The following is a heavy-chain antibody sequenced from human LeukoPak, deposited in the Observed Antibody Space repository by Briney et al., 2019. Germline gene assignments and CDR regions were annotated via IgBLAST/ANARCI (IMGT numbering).Heavy chain of an antibody. J-gene: IGHJ4*02. CDR3: TRAYPPLRTAAAGDH. D-gene: IGHD6-13*01. CDR2: IDHDGSGT. Sequence: GGSLRLSCAASGFTFTGFWMHWVRQAPGKGLVWVSRIDHDGSGTSYADSVKGRFTISRDNAKNSLYLQMDSLRAEDTAIYYCTRAYPPLRTAAAGDHWGQGTLVTVSS. CDR1: GFTFTGFW. V-gene: IGHV3-74*01.